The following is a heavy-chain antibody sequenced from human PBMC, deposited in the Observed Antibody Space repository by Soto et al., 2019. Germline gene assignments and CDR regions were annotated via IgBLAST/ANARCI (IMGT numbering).Heavy chain of an antibody. CDR3: ARAFVGWWGADTPGYYYGMDV. D-gene: IGHD1-26*01. Sequence: QMQLRQSGSGLVEPTQTLSLTCAVSGDSFHSGSFSCSWIRQQPGKVLEWVATVFHGGDTIYNPYIKSRVTMLADRSNHMFSLALSSVTAAETAVYYCARAFVGWWGADTPGYYYGMDVWGQGTTVTVS. V-gene: IGHV4-30-2*01. CDR2: VFHGGDT. CDR1: GDSFHSGSFS. J-gene: IGHJ6*02.